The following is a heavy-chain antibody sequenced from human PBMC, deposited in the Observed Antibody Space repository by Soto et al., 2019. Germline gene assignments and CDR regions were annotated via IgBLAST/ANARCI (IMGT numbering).Heavy chain of an antibody. CDR2: VFHSGIT. J-gene: IGHJ4*02. V-gene: IGHV4-4*02. Sequence: VQLRESGPGQVKTSGTLSLTCAVSGGSMKTTNWWSWVRQPPAKGLEWIGEVFHSGITRYNPSLKIRSTVSVDTSTNQLFLNSDSVTAADTAVYYCTKDEAGSPFRYWGQGDLVTVYS. D-gene: IGHD3-10*01. CDR3: TKDEAGSPFRY. CDR1: GGSMKTTNW.